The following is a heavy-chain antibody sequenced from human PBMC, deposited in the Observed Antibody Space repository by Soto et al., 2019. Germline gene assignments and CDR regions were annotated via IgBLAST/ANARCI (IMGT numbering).Heavy chain of an antibody. CDR3: AREGVIVVEGGYYFGY. Sequence: QVQLVESGGGVVQPGRSLRLSCAASGFTFSSYGMHWVRQAPGKGLEWVAVIWYDGSNKYYADSVKGRFTISRDNSKNTLYLQRNSLRAEDTAVYYCAREGVIVVEGGYYFGYWGQGTLVTVSS. CDR1: GFTFSSYG. D-gene: IGHD3-22*01. J-gene: IGHJ4*02. CDR2: IWYDGSNK. V-gene: IGHV3-33*01.